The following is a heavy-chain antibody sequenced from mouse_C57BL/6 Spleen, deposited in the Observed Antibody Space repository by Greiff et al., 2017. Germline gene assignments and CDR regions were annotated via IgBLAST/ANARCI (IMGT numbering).Heavy chain of an antibody. CDR1: GYSFTDYN. D-gene: IGHD1-1*01. CDR2: INTNYGTT. CDR3: SRSRYYGTIAFDY. V-gene: IGHV1-39*01. Sequence: EVQLQQSGPGLVKPGASVKISCKASGYSFTDYNMNWVRQSNGKSLEWIGVINTNYGTTSYKQKFKGKATWTVDQTSSTAYMQLNSLTSEDSAVYYCSRSRYYGTIAFDYWGQGTTLTVAS. J-gene: IGHJ2*01.